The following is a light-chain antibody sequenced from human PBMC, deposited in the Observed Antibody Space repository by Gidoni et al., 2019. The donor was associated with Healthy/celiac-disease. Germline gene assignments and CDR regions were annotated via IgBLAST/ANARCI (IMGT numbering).Light chain of an antibody. Sequence: DIVLTQSPVTLSLSPGERATLSCRASQRVSSSYLAWYQQKPGQAPRLLIYGASSRATGIPDRFSGSGSGTDFTLTISRLEPEDFAVYYCQQYGSSPTWTFGQGTKVEIK. CDR1: QRVSSSY. CDR2: GAS. CDR3: QQYGSSPTWT. V-gene: IGKV3-20*01. J-gene: IGKJ1*01.